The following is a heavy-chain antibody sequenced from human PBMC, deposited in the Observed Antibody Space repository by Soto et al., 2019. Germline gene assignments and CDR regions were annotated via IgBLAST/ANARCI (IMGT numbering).Heavy chain of an antibody. D-gene: IGHD6-6*01. CDR3: ARDREYSSSSVFYYYYGMDV. J-gene: IGHJ6*02. CDR1: GFTFSSYS. CDR2: ISSSSSYI. Sequence: GGSLRLSCAASGFTFSSYSMNWVRQAPGKGLEWVSSISSSSSYIYYADSVKGRFTISRDNAKNSLYLQMNSLRAEDTAVYYCARDREYSSSSVFYYYYGMDVWGQGTTVTVSS. V-gene: IGHV3-21*01.